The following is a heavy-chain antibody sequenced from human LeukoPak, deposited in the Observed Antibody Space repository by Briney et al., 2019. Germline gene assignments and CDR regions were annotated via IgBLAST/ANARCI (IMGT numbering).Heavy chain of an antibody. V-gene: IGHV4-34*01. CDR1: GGSISSYY. Sequence: PSETLSLTCTVSGGSISSYYWSWIRQPPGKGLEWIGEINHSGSTNYNPSLKSRVTISVDTSKNQFSLKLSSVTAADTAVYYCASGVVPAIRGGWFDPWGQGTLVTVSS. CDR2: INHSGST. CDR3: ASGVVPAIRGGWFDP. J-gene: IGHJ5*02. D-gene: IGHD2-2*01.